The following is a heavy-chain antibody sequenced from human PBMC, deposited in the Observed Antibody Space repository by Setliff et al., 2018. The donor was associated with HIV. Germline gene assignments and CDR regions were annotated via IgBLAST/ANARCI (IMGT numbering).Heavy chain of an antibody. D-gene: IGHD1-26*01. CDR3: ARPQWELGVDYYGMDV. V-gene: IGHV1-3*01. Sequence: ASVKVSCKASGYTFTSYAMHWVRQAPGQRLEWMGWINAGNGNTKYSQKFQGRVTITRDTSASTAYMELSSLRPEDTAVYYCARPQWELGVDYYGMDVWGQGTTVTVSS. CDR1: GYTFTSYA. CDR2: INAGNGNT. J-gene: IGHJ6*02.